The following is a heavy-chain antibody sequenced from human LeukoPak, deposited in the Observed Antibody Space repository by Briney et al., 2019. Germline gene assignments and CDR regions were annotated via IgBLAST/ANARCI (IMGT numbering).Heavy chain of an antibody. V-gene: IGHV1-18*01. CDR1: GYTFTNYG. CDR3: ARWLQFRASDAFDI. CDR2: ISAYTDKT. J-gene: IGHJ3*02. Sequence: ASVKVSCKASGYTFTNYGITWVRQASGQGLEWMGWISAYTDKTNYAQKFQGRVTMTTDTSTSTAYMELRSQRSDDTAVYYCARWLQFRASDAFDIWGQGTMVTVSS. D-gene: IGHD5-24*01.